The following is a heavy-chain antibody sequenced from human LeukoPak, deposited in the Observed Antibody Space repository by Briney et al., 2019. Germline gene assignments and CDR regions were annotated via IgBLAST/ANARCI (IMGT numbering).Heavy chain of an antibody. CDR3: ARGLRDSGSYFRSGDAFDI. CDR2: INPNSGGT. J-gene: IGHJ3*02. CDR1: GYTFTGYY. D-gene: IGHD1-26*01. Sequence: ASVKVPCKASGYTFTGYYMHWVRQAPGQGLEWMGWINPNSGGTNYAQKFQGRVTMTRDTSISTAYMELSRLRSDDTAVYYCARGLRDSGSYFRSGDAFDIWGQGTMVTVSS. V-gene: IGHV1-2*02.